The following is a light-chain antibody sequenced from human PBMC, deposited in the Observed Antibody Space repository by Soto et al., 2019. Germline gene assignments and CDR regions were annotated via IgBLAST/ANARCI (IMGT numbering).Light chain of an antibody. CDR2: DVS. V-gene: IGLV2-14*01. CDR3: SSYTSSDTLV. J-gene: IGLJ3*02. Sequence: QSVLTQFASVSGSPGQSITISCTGTSSYVGGYNYVSWYQQHPGKAPKLMIYDVSLRPSGVSNRFSGSKSGNTASLTISGLQAEDEADYYCSSYTSSDTLVFGGGTKLTVL. CDR1: SSYVGGYNY.